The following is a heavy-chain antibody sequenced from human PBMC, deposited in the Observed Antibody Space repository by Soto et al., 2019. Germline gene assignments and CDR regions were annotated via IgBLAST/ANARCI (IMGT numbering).Heavy chain of an antibody. Sequence: GGSLRLSCAASGFMFSTYWMSCVRQAPGKGLEGVANSKQDGREKHYVDSVNGRFTISRDNAKKSLYLQMDSLSPEDTAVYFCVREKLPNMWSAYYPHEWGEGTQVTVSS. CDR2: SKQDGREK. CDR3: VREKLPNMWSAYYPHE. CDR1: GFMFSTYW. V-gene: IGHV3-7*01. J-gene: IGHJ4*02. D-gene: IGHD3-3*01.